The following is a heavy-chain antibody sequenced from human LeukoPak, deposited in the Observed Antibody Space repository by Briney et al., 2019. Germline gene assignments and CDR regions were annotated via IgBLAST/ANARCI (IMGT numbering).Heavy chain of an antibody. Sequence: SETLSLTCAVYGGSFSGYYWSWIRQPPVKGLEWIGEINHSGSTNYNPSLKSRVTISVDTSKNQFSLKLISVTAADTAVYYCARGSLNATVGAATFDYWGQGTLVTVSS. D-gene: IGHD1-26*01. J-gene: IGHJ4*02. CDR1: GGSFSGYY. V-gene: IGHV4-34*01. CDR3: ARGSLNATVGAATFDY. CDR2: INHSGST.